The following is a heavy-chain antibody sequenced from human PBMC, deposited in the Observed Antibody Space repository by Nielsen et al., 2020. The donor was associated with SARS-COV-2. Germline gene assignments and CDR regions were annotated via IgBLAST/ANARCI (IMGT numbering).Heavy chain of an antibody. Sequence: GESLKISCAASGFTFSSYGMHWVRQAPGKGLEWVAVISYDGSNKYYADSVKGRFTISRDNAKNSLYLQMNSLRAEDTAVYYCARDLITMIDGACDYWGQGTLVTV. D-gene: IGHD3-22*01. CDR3: ARDLITMIDGACDY. CDR2: ISYDGSNK. V-gene: IGHV3-30*03. J-gene: IGHJ4*02. CDR1: GFTFSSYG.